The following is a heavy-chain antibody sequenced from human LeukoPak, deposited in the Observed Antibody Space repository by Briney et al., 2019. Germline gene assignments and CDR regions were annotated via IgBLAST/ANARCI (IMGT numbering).Heavy chain of an antibody. J-gene: IGHJ5*02. CDR1: GGSLISYY. Sequence: SETLSLTCTVSGGSLISYYWSWIRQPPGQGLEWIAYIHSSGYTNYNPPLRSRVTISVDTSKNHFSLTVTSVTAADTAVYYCAQRQGPNSGSYDYFDPWGQGTLVTVSS. V-gene: IGHV4-4*09. CDR3: AQRQGPNSGSYDYFDP. CDR2: IHSSGYT. D-gene: IGHD1-26*01.